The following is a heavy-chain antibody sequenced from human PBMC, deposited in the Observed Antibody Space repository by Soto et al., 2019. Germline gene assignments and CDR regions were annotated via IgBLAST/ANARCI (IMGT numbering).Heavy chain of an antibody. D-gene: IGHD2-21*02. Sequence: QVQLVESGGGVVQPGRSLRLSFAASGFTFSSYGMHWVRQAPGKGLEWVAVISYDGSNKYYADSVKGRFTISRDNSKNTLYLQMNSLRAEDTAVYYCAKDKRAVVVTAPFDYWGQGTLVTVSS. V-gene: IGHV3-30*18. CDR2: ISYDGSNK. J-gene: IGHJ4*02. CDR3: AKDKRAVVVTAPFDY. CDR1: GFTFSSYG.